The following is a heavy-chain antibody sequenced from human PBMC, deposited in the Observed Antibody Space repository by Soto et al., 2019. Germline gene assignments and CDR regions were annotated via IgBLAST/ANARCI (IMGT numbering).Heavy chain of an antibody. Sequence: QLQLQESGSGLVKPSQTLSLTCAVSGGSISSGGYSWSWIRQPPGKGLEWIGYIYHSGSTYYNPSLKSRVTISVDRSKNQFSLKLSSVTAADTAVYYCVRVRDVGYSYGYFDYWGQGTLVTVSS. J-gene: IGHJ4*02. CDR3: VRVRDVGYSYGYFDY. CDR2: IYHSGST. CDR1: GGSISSGGYS. D-gene: IGHD5-18*01. V-gene: IGHV4-30-2*01.